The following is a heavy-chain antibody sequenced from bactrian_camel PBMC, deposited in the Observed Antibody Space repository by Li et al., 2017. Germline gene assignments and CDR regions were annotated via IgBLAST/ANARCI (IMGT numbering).Heavy chain of an antibody. D-gene: IGHD2*01. Sequence: QVQLVESGGGSVQAGGSLRLSCVASGYTGSSPCMGWFRQAPGKEREGVADFGSAGRISYADSVKGRFTISKDNAKNTLYLQMNSLKPVDTAMYFCAAAARRSWGICAAYTYWGQGTQVTVS. CDR2: FGSAGRI. CDR1: GYTGSSPC. J-gene: IGHJ4*01. V-gene: IGHV3S55*01. CDR3: AAAARRSWGICAAYTY.